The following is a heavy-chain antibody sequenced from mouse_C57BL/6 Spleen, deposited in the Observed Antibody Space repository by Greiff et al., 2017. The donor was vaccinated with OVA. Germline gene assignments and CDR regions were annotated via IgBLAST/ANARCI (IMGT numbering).Heavy chain of an antibody. D-gene: IGHD1-1*01. CDR1: GYTFTSYW. J-gene: IGHJ1*03. CDR2: IHPNSGST. Sequence: QVQLQQPGAELVKPGASVKLFCKASGYTFTSYWMHWVKQRPGQGLEWIGMIHPNSGSTNYNEKFKSKATLTVDKSSSTAYMQLSSLTSEDSAVYYCARLFITTVVATYWYFDVWGTGTTVTVSS. V-gene: IGHV1-64*01. CDR3: ARLFITTVVATYWYFDV.